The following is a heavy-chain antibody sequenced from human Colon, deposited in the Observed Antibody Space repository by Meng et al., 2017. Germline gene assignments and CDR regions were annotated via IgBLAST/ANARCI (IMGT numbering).Heavy chain of an antibody. J-gene: IGHJ4*02. D-gene: IGHD6-19*01. CDR2: IYSSGST. CDR1: VVSVKSGIYY. CDR3: AREGPIAVAGYDY. Sequence: QLQLQESGPGLVGPSETLSLTCNVSVVSVKSGIYYWNWIRQPPGKTLEWIGYIYSSGSTTYNPSLKSRVTISLDTPKNQFSLKLTSVTAADTAVYYCAREGPIAVAGYDYWGQGTLVTVSS. V-gene: IGHV4-61*01.